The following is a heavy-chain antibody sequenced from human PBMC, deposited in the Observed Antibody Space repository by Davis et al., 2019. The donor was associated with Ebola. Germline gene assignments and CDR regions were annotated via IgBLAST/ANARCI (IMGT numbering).Heavy chain of an antibody. CDR3: AREGYTGYVRISGSYYADY. J-gene: IGHJ4*02. CDR1: GFTFNQYA. V-gene: IGHV3-23*01. D-gene: IGHD5-12*01. CDR2: ISGSGST. Sequence: PGGSLRPSCAASGFTFNQYAMTWVRQAPGKGLEWVSAISGSGSTSYADSVKGRFTISRDNAKNSVYLQLNSLTDEDTAVYYCAREGYTGYVRISGSYYADYWGQGTLVTVSS.